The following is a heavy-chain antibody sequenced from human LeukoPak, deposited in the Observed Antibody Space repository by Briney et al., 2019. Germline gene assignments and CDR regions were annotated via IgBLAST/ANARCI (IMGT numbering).Heavy chain of an antibody. CDR3: AKCMSGSGVCLNFDS. D-gene: IGHD2-21*02. CDR2: ISGTDSST. J-gene: IGHJ4*02. CDR1: GFTFITYA. Sequence: GGSLRLSCEASGFTFITYAMSWVRQAPGKGLQWVSGISGTDSSTYYTDSVKGRFTIPRDNSKNTVYLQIDSLRAKDTAVYHCAKCMSGSGVCLNFDSWGQGILVTVSS. V-gene: IGHV3-23*01.